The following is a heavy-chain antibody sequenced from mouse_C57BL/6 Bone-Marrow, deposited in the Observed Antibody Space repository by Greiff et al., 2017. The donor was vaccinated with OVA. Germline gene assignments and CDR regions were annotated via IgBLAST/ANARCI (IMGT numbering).Heavy chain of an antibody. J-gene: IGHJ1*03. V-gene: IGHV1-64*01. CDR3: ARNDGSSYLYWYFDV. CDR2: IHPNSGST. CDR1: GYTFTSYW. D-gene: IGHD1-1*01. Sequence: QVQLQQPGAELVKPGASVKLSCKASGYTFTSYWMHWVKQRPGQGLEWIGMIHPNSGSTNYNEKFKSKATLTVDKSSSTAYMQLSSLTSEDSAVYYCARNDGSSYLYWYFDVWGTGTTVTVSS.